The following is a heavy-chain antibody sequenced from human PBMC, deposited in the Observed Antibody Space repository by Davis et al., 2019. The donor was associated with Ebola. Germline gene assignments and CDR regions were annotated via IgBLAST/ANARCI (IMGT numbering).Heavy chain of an antibody. V-gene: IGHV3-30*04. Sequence: GESLKISCAASGFTFSSYAMHWVRQAPGKGLEWVAVISYDGSNKYYADSVKGRFTISRDNSKNTLYLQMNSLRAEDTAVYYCARAGGPYYYYYGMDVWGQGTTVTVSS. CDR2: ISYDGSNK. CDR1: GFTFSSYA. CDR3: ARAGGPYYYYYGMDV. J-gene: IGHJ6*02. D-gene: IGHD2-21*01.